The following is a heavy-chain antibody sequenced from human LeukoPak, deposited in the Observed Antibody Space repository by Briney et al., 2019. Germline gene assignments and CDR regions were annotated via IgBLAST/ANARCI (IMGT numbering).Heavy chain of an antibody. CDR3: ARVTAEQLSNDY. D-gene: IGHD6-13*01. Sequence: SVKVSCKASGGTFSSYAISWVRQAPGQGLEWMGGIIPIFGTANYAQKFQGRVTITADKSTSTAYMELSSLRSGDTAVYYCARVTAEQLSNDYWGQGTLVTVSS. CDR2: IIPIFGTA. V-gene: IGHV1-69*06. CDR1: GGTFSSYA. J-gene: IGHJ4*02.